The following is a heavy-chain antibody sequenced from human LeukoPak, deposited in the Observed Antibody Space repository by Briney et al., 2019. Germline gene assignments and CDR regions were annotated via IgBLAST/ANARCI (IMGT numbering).Heavy chain of an antibody. Sequence: ASVKVSCKASGYTFTSYDINWVRQATGQGLEWMGWMNPNSGNTGYAQKFQGRVTITADESTSTAYMELSSLRSEDTAVYYCANHYYGSGYWGQGTLVTVSS. J-gene: IGHJ4*02. CDR1: GYTFTSYD. V-gene: IGHV1-8*01. D-gene: IGHD3-10*01. CDR3: ANHYYGSGY. CDR2: MNPNSGNT.